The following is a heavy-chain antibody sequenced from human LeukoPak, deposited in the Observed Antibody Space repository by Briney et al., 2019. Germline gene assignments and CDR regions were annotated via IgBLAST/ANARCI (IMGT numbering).Heavy chain of an antibody. J-gene: IGHJ4*02. D-gene: IGHD1-26*01. V-gene: IGHV5-51*01. CDR2: MYPGGSNI. CDR1: GYSFSNYY. Sequence: GESLQISCKGSGYSFSNYYIDWVRQMPGKGLEWMGVMYPGGSNIRYSTSFQGQVTISADKSIDTAYLQWSTLKASDSAMYYCASRTGSYYPFDSWGQGTLVTVSS. CDR3: ASRTGSYYPFDS.